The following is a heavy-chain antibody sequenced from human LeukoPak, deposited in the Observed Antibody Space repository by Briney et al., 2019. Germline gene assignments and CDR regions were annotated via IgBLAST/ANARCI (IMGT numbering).Heavy chain of an antibody. CDR3: PHAPYSYDISGYLRGVAFDT. V-gene: IGHV2-5*02. Sequence: SGPTLVNPTQTLTLTCTFSGFSLSTSGVGVGWIRQPPGKALEWLALIYWDDDKRYSPSLKSRLTITQDTSKNQVVLTMTNMDPVDTATYSCPHAPYSYDISGYLRGVAFDTGAKGQWSPSLQ. CDR2: IYWDDDK. J-gene: IGHJ3*02. CDR1: GFSLSTSGVG. D-gene: IGHD3-22*01.